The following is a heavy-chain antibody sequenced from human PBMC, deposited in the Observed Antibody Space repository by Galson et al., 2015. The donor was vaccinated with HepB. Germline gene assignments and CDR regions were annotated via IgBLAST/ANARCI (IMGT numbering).Heavy chain of an antibody. V-gene: IGHV3-66*01. CDR1: GFTVSSNY. CDR2: IYSGGST. CDR3: ASTLPTVVTPDFDY. Sequence: SLRLSCAASGFTVSSNYMSWVRQAPGKGLEWVSVIYSGGSTYYADSVKGRFTISRDNSKNTLYLQMNSLRAEDTAVYYCASTLPTVVTPDFDYWGQGTLATVSS. J-gene: IGHJ4*02. D-gene: IGHD4-23*01.